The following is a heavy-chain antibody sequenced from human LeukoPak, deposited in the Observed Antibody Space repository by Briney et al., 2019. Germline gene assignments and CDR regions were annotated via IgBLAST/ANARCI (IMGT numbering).Heavy chain of an antibody. CDR1: GGTFNSYA. CDR3: ACHSGCDS. V-gene: IGHV1-69*13. D-gene: IGHD5-12*01. J-gene: IGHJ5*01. CDR2: IIPIFGTA. Sequence: ASVKVSCKASGGTFNSYAISWVRQAPGQGLEWMGGIIPIFGTANYAQKFQGRVTITVDEATSTASMALRSLSSEDTAVYSCACHSGCDSWGQGTLVTVSS.